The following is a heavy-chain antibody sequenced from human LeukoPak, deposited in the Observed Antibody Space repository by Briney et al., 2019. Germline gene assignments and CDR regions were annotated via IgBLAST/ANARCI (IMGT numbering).Heavy chain of an antibody. J-gene: IGHJ1*01. V-gene: IGHV3-9*01. CDR2: ISWNSGSI. CDR1: GFTFYDYA. D-gene: IGHD5-18*01. Sequence: GRSLRLSCAASGFTFYDYAMHWVRHAPGKGLEWVSGISWNSGSIGYADSVKGRFTISRDNAKNSLYLQMNSLRAEDTALYYCARGRGYSYGYIREYFQQWGQGTLGTVSS. CDR3: ARGRGYSYGYIREYFQQ.